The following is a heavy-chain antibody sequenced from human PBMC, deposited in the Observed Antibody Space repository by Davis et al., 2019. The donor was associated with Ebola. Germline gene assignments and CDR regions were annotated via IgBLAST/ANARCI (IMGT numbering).Heavy chain of an antibody. D-gene: IGHD5-18*01. CDR3: ARGHTYGSMVYGMDV. Sequence: LVTPTQTLTLTCTFSGFSLTPSGVGVGWIRQPPGQGLEWIGEISHHPDYTNFSPSFGGRVTISVDSSKNHFSLKIHSVTAADTAVYYCARGHTYGSMVYGMDVWGQGTTVTVSS. CDR1: GFSLTPSGVG. CDR2: ISHHPDYT. J-gene: IGHJ6*02. V-gene: IGHV4-39*02.